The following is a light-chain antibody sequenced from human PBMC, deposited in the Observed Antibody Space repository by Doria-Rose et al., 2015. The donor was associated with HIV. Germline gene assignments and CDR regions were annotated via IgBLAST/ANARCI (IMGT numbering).Light chain of an antibody. CDR3: QSYDSRLSVYV. V-gene: IGLV1-40*01. CDR2: GNT. CDR1: SSNIGAGFD. Sequence: QSVVTQPPSVSGAPAQRVAISCTGSSSNIGAGFDVNWYQQFPGTTPKLLIHGNTNRPSGVPDRFSGSKSGTSACLAISRLRAEDEADYYCQSYDSRLSVYVFGTGTKVTVL. J-gene: IGLJ1*01.